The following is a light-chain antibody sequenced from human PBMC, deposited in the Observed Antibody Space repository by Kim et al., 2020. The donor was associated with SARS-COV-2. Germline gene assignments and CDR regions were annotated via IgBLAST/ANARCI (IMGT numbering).Light chain of an antibody. CDR3: QVWDSSSDHWV. V-gene: IGLV3-21*04. CDR2: YDS. Sequence: PGKTARITCGGNNIGSKSVHWYQQRPGQAPVLVIYYDSDRPSGIPERFSGSNSGNTATLTISRVEAGDEADYYCQVWDSSSDHWVFRGGTQLTVL. J-gene: IGLJ3*02. CDR1: NIGSKS.